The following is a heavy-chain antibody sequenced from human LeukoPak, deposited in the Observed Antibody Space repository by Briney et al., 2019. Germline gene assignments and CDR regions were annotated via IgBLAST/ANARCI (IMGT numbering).Heavy chain of an antibody. CDR2: ISGSGGST. D-gene: IGHD5-24*01. CDR3: AKRGGVATIKYYYYMDV. CDR1: GFTFSSYW. Sequence: GGSLRLSCAASGFTFSSYWMSWVRQAPGKGLEWVSAISGSGGSTYYADSVKGRFTISRDNSKNTLYLQMNSLRAEDTAVYYCAKRGGVATIKYYYYMDVWGKGTTVTISS. J-gene: IGHJ6*03. V-gene: IGHV3-23*01.